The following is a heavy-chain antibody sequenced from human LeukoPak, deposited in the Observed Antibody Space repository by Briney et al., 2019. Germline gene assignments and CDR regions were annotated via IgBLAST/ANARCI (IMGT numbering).Heavy chain of an antibody. CDR3: ASVWGYCSSTSCWKGFDP. D-gene: IGHD2-2*01. V-gene: IGHV3-74*01. CDR2: ISSDGSST. CDR1: GFTFSSYW. J-gene: IGHJ5*02. Sequence: PGGSLRLSCAASGFTFSSYWMRWVRQAPGKGLVWVSRISSDGSSTSHADSVKGRFTISRDNAKNTLYLQMNSLRAEDTAVYYCASVWGYCSSTSCWKGFDPLGQGTLVTVCS.